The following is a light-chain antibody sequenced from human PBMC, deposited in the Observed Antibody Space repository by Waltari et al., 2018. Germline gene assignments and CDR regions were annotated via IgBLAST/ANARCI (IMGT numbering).Light chain of an antibody. V-gene: IGKV3-20*01. J-gene: IGKJ2*01. CDR2: SAS. CDR1: QSVGSS. Sequence: EIVLTQSPVTVSLSPGERATLSCRASQSVGSSLAWFQQKTGQATRLLIYSASSRATGIPDRFSGSGSGTDFTLTITRLEPGDFAVYYCQQYGSSPYTFGQGTKLEIK. CDR3: QQYGSSPYT.